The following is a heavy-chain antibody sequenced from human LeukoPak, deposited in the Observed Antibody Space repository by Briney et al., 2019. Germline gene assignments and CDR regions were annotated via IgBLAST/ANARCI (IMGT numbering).Heavy chain of an antibody. CDR1: GFTFSTYW. Sequence: GGSLRLSCAASGFTFSTYWMHWVRQAPGKGLVWVSRITNDASSTTYADSVKGRFTISRDNAKNSVYLQMNSLGADDTAVYYCATYSILNAREFRYWGQGTLVTVTS. V-gene: IGHV3-74*03. J-gene: IGHJ1*01. CDR2: ITNDASST. CDR3: ATYSILNAREFRY. D-gene: IGHD4-11*01.